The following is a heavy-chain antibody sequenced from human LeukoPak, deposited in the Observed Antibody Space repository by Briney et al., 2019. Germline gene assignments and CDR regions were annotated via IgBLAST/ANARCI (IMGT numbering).Heavy chain of an antibody. CDR3: SRDYAFDI. CDR1: GDSISSYY. Sequence: PSETLSLTCTVSGDSISSYYWRWIRQPPGKGLEWIGYIYYIGSTNYNPSLKSRVTISIDTSKNQFSLNLSSVTAADTAVYYCSRDYAFDIWGQGTMVTVSS. V-gene: IGHV4-59*01. CDR2: IYYIGST. J-gene: IGHJ3*02.